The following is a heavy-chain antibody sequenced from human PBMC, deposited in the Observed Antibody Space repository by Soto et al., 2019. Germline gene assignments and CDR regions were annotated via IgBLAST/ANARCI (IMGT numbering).Heavy chain of an antibody. CDR3: TILPSGYSYSPHYSHYGIDL. D-gene: IGHD5-18*01. CDR1: GFTFSSYS. Sequence: EVQLVESGGGLVQPGGSLRLSCAASGFTFSSYSMNWVRQAPGKGLEWVSYISSSSSTIYYADSVKGRFTISRDNAKITLYLQRNSLTNHDTDVDYCTILPSGYSYSPHYSHYGIDLWGHGTTVTVP. J-gene: IGHJ6*01. CDR2: ISSSSSTI. V-gene: IGHV3-48*02.